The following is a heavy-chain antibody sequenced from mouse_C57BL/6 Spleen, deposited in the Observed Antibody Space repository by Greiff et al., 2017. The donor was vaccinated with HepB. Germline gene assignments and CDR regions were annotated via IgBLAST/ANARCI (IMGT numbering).Heavy chain of an antibody. CDR1: GYAFTNYL. CDR2: INPGSGGT. J-gene: IGHJ3*01. D-gene: IGHD1-1*01. V-gene: IGHV1-54*01. Sequence: VQLQESGAELVRPGTSVKVSCKASGYAFTNYLIEWVKQRPGQGLEWIGVINPGSGGTNYNEKFKGKATLTADKSSSTAYMQLSSLTSEDSAVYFCARGSSYGFAYWGQGTLVTVSA. CDR3: ARGSSYGFAY.